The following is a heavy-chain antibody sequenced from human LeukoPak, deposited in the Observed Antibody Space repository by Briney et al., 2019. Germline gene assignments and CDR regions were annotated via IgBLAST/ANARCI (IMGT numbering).Heavy chain of an antibody. J-gene: IGHJ5*02. D-gene: IGHD3-3*01. CDR1: GGSFSDYY. V-gene: IGHV4-59*01. Sequence: PSETLSLTCAVYGGSFSDYYWSWIRQPPGKGLEWIGYIYYSGSTNYNPSLKSRVTISVDTSKNQFSLKLSSVTAADTAVYYCARGGDDFWSGYANWFDPWGQGTLVTVSS. CDR2: IYYSGST. CDR3: ARGGDDFWSGYANWFDP.